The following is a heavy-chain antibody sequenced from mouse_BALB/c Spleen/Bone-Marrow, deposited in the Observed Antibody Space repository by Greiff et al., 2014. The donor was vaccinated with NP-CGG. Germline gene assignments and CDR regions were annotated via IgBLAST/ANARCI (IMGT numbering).Heavy chain of an antibody. V-gene: IGHV3-2*02. J-gene: IGHJ2*01. CDR3: TRGTGFDY. CDR2: ISYSGST. Sequence: VQLKESGPGLVKPSQSLSLTCTVTGYSITSDYVWNWIRQFSGNKLEWMGYISYSGSTSYNPSLRSRISITRDTSKNQFFLQLNSVTTEDTATYYCTRGTGFDYWGQGTALTVSS. D-gene: IGHD3-3*01. CDR1: GYSITSDYV.